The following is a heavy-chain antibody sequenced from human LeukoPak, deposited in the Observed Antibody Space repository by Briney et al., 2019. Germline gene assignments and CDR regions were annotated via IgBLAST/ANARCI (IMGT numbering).Heavy chain of an antibody. V-gene: IGHV4-38-2*01. CDR1: GYSISSGYY. Sequence: SETLSLTCAVSGYSISSGYYWGWIRQPPGKGLEWIGSIYHSGSTYYNPSLKSRATISVDTSKNQFSLKLSSVTAADTAVYYCARHPGNIVVVPADAFDIWGQGTMVTVSS. D-gene: IGHD2-2*01. CDR3: ARHPGNIVVVPADAFDI. J-gene: IGHJ3*02. CDR2: IYHSGST.